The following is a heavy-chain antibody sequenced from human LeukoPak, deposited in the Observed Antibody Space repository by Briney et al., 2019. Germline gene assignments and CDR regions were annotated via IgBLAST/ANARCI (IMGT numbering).Heavy chain of an antibody. CDR3: ARRDGSGLFDP. CDR1: GYSFTRYW. CDR2: IYPADSDT. Sequence: GESLKISCMGSGYSFTRYWIGWVRQMPGKGLEWMGIIYPADSDTRYSPSFQGQVTISADKSITTAYLQWSSLKASDTAIYYCARRDGSGLFDPWGQGTLVTVSS. J-gene: IGHJ5*02. V-gene: IGHV5-51*01. D-gene: IGHD3-10*01.